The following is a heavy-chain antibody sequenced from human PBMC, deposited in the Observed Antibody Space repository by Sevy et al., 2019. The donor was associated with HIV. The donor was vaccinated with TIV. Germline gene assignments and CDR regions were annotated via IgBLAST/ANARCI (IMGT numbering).Heavy chain of an antibody. CDR3: ARDRGIAVATDAFDI. J-gene: IGHJ3*02. D-gene: IGHD6-19*01. V-gene: IGHV3-21*01. CDR2: ISSSSSYI. CDR1: GFTFSSYS. Sequence: GGSLRLSCAASGFTFSSYSTNWVRQAPGKGLEWVSSISSSSSYIYYADSVKGRFTISRDNAKNSLYLQMNSLRAEDTAVYYCARDRGIAVATDAFDIWGQGTMVTVSS.